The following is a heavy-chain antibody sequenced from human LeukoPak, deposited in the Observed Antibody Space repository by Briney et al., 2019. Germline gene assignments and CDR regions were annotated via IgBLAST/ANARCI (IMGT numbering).Heavy chain of an antibody. CDR1: GLTFSSYA. V-gene: IGHV3-30-3*01. J-gene: IGHJ4*02. Sequence: PGGSLRLSCAASGLTFSSYAMHWVRQAPGKGLEWVAVISYDGSNKYYADSVKGRFTISRDNSKNTLYLQMNSLRAEDTAVYYCAIGARMIGSSPFDYWGQGTLVTVSS. CDR3: AIGARMIGSSPFDY. CDR2: ISYDGSNK. D-gene: IGHD6-6*01.